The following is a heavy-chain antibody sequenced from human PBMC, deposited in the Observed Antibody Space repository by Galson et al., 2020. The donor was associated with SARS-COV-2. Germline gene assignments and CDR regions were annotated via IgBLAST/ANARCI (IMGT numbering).Heavy chain of an antibody. J-gene: IGHJ5*01. Sequence: SETLSLTCAVSSGAISSNAYSWNWIRQPPGKGPEWIGNIYYTGTTAYNPSLQSRVTISIDGSHNQFSLTLMSVTAADTAVYFCARDVGFDWFDSWGQGILVTVSS. D-gene: IGHD1-26*01. CDR2: IYYTGTT. CDR1: SGAISSNAYS. CDR3: ARDVGFDWFDS. V-gene: IGHV4-30-2*01.